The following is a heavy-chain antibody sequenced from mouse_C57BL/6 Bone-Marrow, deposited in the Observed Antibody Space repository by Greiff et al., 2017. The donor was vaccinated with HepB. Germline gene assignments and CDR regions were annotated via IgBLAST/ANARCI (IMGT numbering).Heavy chain of an antibody. CDR1: GSTFPSYI. J-gene: IGHJ3*01. Sequence: VQLKRSGPRLVNPGASVRLSCKASGSTFPSYIIHWVRQGPGKGLGGIGGFYPGGGSIKYNGKFKDKATLTADKSSSTVYMELSRLTSEDSAVYFCARHEEDYYGSSFWFAYWGQGTLVTVSA. CDR2: FYPGGGSI. D-gene: IGHD1-1*01. CDR3: ARHEEDYYGSSFWFAY. V-gene: IGHV1-62-2*01.